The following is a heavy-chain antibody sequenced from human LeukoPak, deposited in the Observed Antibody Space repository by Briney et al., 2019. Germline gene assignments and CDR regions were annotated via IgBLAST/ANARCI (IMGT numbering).Heavy chain of an antibody. CDR2: MYSGGGT. Sequence: GGSLRLSCAASGFSVTRNYVSWVRQAPGKGLEWVSLMYSGGGTSDADSMKGRFTISRDTSKNTLYLQMSSLRAEDTALYYCARYDNGKDYFDYWGQGTLVTVSS. CDR3: ARYDNGKDYFDY. CDR1: GFSVTRNY. J-gene: IGHJ4*02. V-gene: IGHV3-53*01. D-gene: IGHD1-1*01.